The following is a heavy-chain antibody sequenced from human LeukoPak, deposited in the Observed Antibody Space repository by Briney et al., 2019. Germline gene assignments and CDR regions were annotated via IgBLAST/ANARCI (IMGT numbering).Heavy chain of an antibody. J-gene: IGHJ3*02. CDR3: ARDGYSYGFDAFDI. V-gene: IGHV4-59*01. D-gene: IGHD5-18*01. CDR2: IYYSGST. CDR1: GGSISSYY. Sequence: PSGTLSLTCTVSGGSISSYYWSWIRQPPGKGLEWIGYIYYSGSTNYNPSLKSRVTISVDTSKNQFSLKLSSVTAADTAVYYCARDGYSYGFDAFDIWGQGTMVTVSS.